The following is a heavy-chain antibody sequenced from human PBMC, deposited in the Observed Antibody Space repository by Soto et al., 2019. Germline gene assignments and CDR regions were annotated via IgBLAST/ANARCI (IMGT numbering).Heavy chain of an antibody. CDR2: IKQDGSEN. CDR3: ARDHINGWKVDY. J-gene: IGHJ4*02. D-gene: IGHD6-19*01. Sequence: EVQLVESGGCLVQPGGSLRLSCAASGFTFSNYWMSWVRQAPGKGLEWVANIKQDGSENYYVDSVKGRSTTSRDNTNNSFYLQMNSLRAEDTAVYYCARDHINGWKVDYWGRGTLVTVSS. V-gene: IGHV3-7*01. CDR1: GFTFSNYW.